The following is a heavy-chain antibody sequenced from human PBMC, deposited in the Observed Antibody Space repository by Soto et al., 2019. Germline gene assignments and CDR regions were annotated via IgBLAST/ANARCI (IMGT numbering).Heavy chain of an antibody. V-gene: IGHV4-39*01. CDR2: IYYSGST. Sequence: SETLSLTCSVSGGSISSSSYYWGWIRQPPGKGLEWIGSIYYSGSTYYNPSLKSRVTISVDTSKNQFSLKLSSVTAADTAVYYCARQESIVVVPAAISDWFDPWGQGTLVTVPQ. CDR1: GGSISSSSYY. D-gene: IGHD2-2*01. CDR3: ARQESIVVVPAAISDWFDP. J-gene: IGHJ5*02.